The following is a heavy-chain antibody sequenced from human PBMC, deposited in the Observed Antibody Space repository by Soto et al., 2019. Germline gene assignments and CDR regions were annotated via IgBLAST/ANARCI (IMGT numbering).Heavy chain of an antibody. CDR1: GGSISSGSHY. D-gene: IGHD2-21*01. CDR3: ARGLLAATYYDY. CDR2: IYYSGST. V-gene: IGHV4-31*03. Sequence: QVQLQESGPGLVKPSQTLSLTCTVSGGSISSGSHYWTWIRQHPGKGLEWIGYIYYSGSTSYHPSLKSRLAIPIDTSKNQFSLKLTSVTAADTAVYYCARGLLAATYYDYWGQGTLVSVSS. J-gene: IGHJ4*02.